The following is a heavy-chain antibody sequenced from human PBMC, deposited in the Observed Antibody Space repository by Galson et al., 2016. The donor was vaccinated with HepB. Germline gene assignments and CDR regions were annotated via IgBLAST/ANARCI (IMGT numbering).Heavy chain of an antibody. D-gene: IGHD1-26*01. CDR3: ASEKVGATIYYFDY. J-gene: IGHJ4*02. Sequence: SVKVSCKASGGTFSNYAISWVRQAPGQGLEWMGGIIPIFGTANNAQKFQGRVTITADESTSTAYMELSSLRSEDTAVYYCASEKVGATIYYFDYWGQGTLVTVSS. V-gene: IGHV1-69*13. CDR2: IIPIFGTA. CDR1: GGTFSNYA.